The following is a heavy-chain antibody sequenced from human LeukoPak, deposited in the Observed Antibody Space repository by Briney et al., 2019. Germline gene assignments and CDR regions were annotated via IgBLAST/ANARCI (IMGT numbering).Heavy chain of an antibody. V-gene: IGHV5-51*01. J-gene: IGHJ4*02. CDR2: IYPGDSDT. CDR3: ARQALAASDS. CDR1: GYSFTSYW. Sequence: GESLKISCKGSGYSFTSYWIGWVRPMPGKGLEWMGIIYPGDSDTRYSPSFQGQVTLSVDKSISTAYLQWSSLRASDTAIYYCARQALAASDSWGQGTLVTVSS. D-gene: IGHD3-3*02.